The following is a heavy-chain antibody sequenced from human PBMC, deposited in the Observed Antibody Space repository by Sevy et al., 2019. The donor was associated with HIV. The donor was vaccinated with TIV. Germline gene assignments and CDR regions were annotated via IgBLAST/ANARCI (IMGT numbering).Heavy chain of an antibody. CDR2: MNSDGTVI. CDR3: VRGTSGWYGLDF. CDR1: GFTLSGYW. V-gene: IGHV3-74*01. Sequence: GGSLRLSCAPSGFTLSGYWMHWVRQAPGKGLEWVSYMNSDGTVIKYADFVQGRFIMSRDNAKNTLFLQMNSLTVADTALYYCVRGTSGWYGLDFWGQGTLVTVSS. J-gene: IGHJ4*02. D-gene: IGHD6-19*01.